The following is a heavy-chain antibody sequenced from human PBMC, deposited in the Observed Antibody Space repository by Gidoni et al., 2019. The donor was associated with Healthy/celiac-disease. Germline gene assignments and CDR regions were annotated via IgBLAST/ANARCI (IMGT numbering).Heavy chain of an antibody. D-gene: IGHD1-1*01. CDR3: ARDRELVYYYYGMDV. J-gene: IGHJ6*02. CDR1: GFTFSSYG. CDR2: IWYDGSNK. Sequence: QVQLVESGGGVVQPGRSLRLSCAASGFTFSSYGMHWVRQAPGKGLEWVAVIWYDGSNKYYADSVKGRFTISRDNSKNTLYLQMNSLRAEDTAVYYCARDRELVYYYYGMDVWGQGTTVTVSS. V-gene: IGHV3-33*01.